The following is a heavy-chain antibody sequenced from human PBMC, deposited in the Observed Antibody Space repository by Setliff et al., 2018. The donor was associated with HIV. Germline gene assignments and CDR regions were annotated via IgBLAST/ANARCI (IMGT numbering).Heavy chain of an antibody. V-gene: IGHV4-59*01. D-gene: IGHD2-2*01. J-gene: IGHJ4*02. CDR2: VYHNGYT. CDR3: ARIPPYASGRGGFDS. Sequence: PSETLSLTCTVSGGSIINYHWSWIRQPPGKGLEWIAYVYHNGYTSYNPSLKSRVTLSVDTSKNQFSLNLRSATAADTAVYYCARIPPYASGRGGFDSWGQGTLVTVSS. CDR1: GGSIINYH.